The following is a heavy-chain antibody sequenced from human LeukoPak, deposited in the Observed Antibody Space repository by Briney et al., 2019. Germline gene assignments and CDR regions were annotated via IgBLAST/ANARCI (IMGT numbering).Heavy chain of an antibody. D-gene: IGHD3-10*01. CDR3: YITMVRGVIIANQKRVDP. CDR2: IYPGDSDT. J-gene: IGHJ5*02. Sequence: GESLKISCKGSGYSFTSYWIGWVRQMPGKGLESMGIIYPGDSDTRYSPSFQGQVTISADKSISTAYLQWSSLKASDTAMYYCYITMVRGVIIANQKRVDPWGEGTLVTVSS. V-gene: IGHV5-51*01. CDR1: GYSFTSYW.